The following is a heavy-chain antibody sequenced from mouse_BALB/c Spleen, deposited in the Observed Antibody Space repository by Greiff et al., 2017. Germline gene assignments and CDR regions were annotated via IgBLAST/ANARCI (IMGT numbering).Heavy chain of an antibody. CDR1: GYTFTSYT. J-gene: IGHJ4*01. Sequence: VQLVESGAELARPGASVKMSCKASGYTFTSYTMHWVKQRPGQGLEWIGYINPSSGYTNYNQKFKDKATLTADKSSSTAYMQLSSLTSEDSAVYYCATYGNYDYYAMDYWGQGTSVTVSS. V-gene: IGHV1-4*01. CDR2: INPSSGYT. D-gene: IGHD2-1*01. CDR3: ATYGNYDYYAMDY.